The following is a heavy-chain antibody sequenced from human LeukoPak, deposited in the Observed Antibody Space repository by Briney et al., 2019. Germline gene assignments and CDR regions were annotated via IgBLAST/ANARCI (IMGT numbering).Heavy chain of an antibody. CDR2: ISGRGDNT. V-gene: IGHV3-23*01. CDR1: GFTFSGYG. D-gene: IGHD5-24*01. CDR3: AKSDDYNDRYYFVS. J-gene: IGHJ4*02. Sequence: GGSLTLSCAASGFTFSGYGMSWVRQAPGKGLEWVSGISGRGDNTDYADSVKGRFTISRDNSKNTLYLQMNSLRAEDTAVYYCAKSDDYNDRYYFVSWGQGTLVTVSS.